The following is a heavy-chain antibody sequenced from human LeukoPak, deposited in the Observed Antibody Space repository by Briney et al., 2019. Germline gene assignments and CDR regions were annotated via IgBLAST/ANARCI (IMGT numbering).Heavy chain of an antibody. Sequence: GASVKVSCKASGATFSSYAINWVRQAPGQGLEWMGRIIPILGIANYAQKFQGRVTITADKSTSTAYMELSSLRSEDTAVYYCARDQLALYGSGSELFDYWGQGTLVTVSS. D-gene: IGHD3-10*01. CDR1: GATFSSYA. V-gene: IGHV1-69*04. J-gene: IGHJ4*02. CDR3: ARDQLALYGSGSELFDY. CDR2: IIPILGIA.